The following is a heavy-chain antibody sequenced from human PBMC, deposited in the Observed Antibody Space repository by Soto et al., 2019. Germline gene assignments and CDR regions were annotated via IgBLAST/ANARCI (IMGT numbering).Heavy chain of an antibody. V-gene: IGHV3-13*01. CDR2: IGTVGDT. D-gene: IGHD1-26*01. Sequence: EVQLVESGGGLVRPGGSLRLSCAASGFTFDSYDIHWVRQAAGKPLEWVSSIGTVGDTYYQDSVKGRFTFSRDNGKSSLSLQMNSLRVEDTAIYFCARGAPTGSFLFDYWGQGILVAVSS. CDR1: GFTFDSYD. J-gene: IGHJ4*02. CDR3: ARGAPTGSFLFDY.